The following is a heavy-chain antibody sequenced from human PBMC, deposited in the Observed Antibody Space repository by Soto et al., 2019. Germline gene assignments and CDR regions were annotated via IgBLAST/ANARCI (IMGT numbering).Heavy chain of an antibody. J-gene: IGHJ6*02. Sequence: ASVKVSCKASGYTFTGYYMHWVRQAPGQGLEWMGWINPNSGGTNYAQKFQGWVTMTRDTSISTAYMELSRLRSDDTAVYYCARESVIAAAGTVAGGGVYYYYGMDVWGQGTTVTVSS. CDR3: ARESVIAAAGTVAGGGVYYYYGMDV. CDR2: INPNSGGT. D-gene: IGHD6-13*01. CDR1: GYTFTGYY. V-gene: IGHV1-2*04.